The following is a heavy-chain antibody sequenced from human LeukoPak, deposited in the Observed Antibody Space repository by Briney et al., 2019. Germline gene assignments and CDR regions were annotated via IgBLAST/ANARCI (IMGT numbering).Heavy chain of an antibody. Sequence: PGGSLRLSCAASGFTFSNYSMNWVRQAPGKGLEWVSYISSSSSTIYYADSVKGRFTISRDNAKNSLYLQMNSLRAEDTAVYYCAKDPDCTSGICYTFFDYWGQGTLVTVSS. CDR1: GFTFSNYS. CDR2: ISSSSSTI. D-gene: IGHD2-8*01. J-gene: IGHJ4*02. V-gene: IGHV3-48*01. CDR3: AKDPDCTSGICYTFFDY.